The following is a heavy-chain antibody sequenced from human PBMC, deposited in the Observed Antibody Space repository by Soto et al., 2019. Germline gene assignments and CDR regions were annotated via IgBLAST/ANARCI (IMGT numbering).Heavy chain of an antibody. J-gene: IGHJ5*02. D-gene: IGHD6-6*01. V-gene: IGHV1-2*02. CDR2: INPDSGGT. Sequence: ASVKVSCKASGYMFTGYYIHWVRRAPGQGLEWMGWINPDSGGTNYQQKFQGRVTMTRDTSISTAYMELSSLRSDDTAVYYCARGGIAARQVADWFAPGGKEPLVTVPS. CDR3: ARGGIAARQVADWFAP. CDR1: GYMFTGYY.